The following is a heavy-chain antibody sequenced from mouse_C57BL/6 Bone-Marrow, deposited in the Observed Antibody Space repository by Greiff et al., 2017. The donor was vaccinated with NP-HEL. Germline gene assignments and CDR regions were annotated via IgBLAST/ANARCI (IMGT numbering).Heavy chain of an antibody. D-gene: IGHD3-2*02. V-gene: IGHV1-64*01. CDR3: ARNSSGYVDYAMDY. CDR2: IHPNSGST. J-gene: IGHJ4*01. Sequence: QVQLQQPGAELVKPGASVKLSCKASGYTFTSYWMHWVKQRPGQGLEWIGMIHPNSGSTNYNEKFKSKATLTVDKSSSTAYMQLSSLTSEDSAVYYCARNSSGYVDYAMDYWGQGTSVTVSS. CDR1: GYTFTSYW.